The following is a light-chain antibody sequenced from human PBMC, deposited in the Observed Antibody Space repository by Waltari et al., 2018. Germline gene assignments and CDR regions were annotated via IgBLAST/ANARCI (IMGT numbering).Light chain of an antibody. Sequence: EIALTQTPAFQSVPPKEKVTIPCRASQSIGGSLHWYQQKPDQSPTLLIKYSSQSMLGVPSRFSGSGSGTAFITPINSMEAEDAAAYYCHQSGSLPYTFGQGTRLEI. V-gene: IGKV6D-21*02. CDR1: QSIGGS. CDR2: YSS. CDR3: HQSGSLPYT. J-gene: IGKJ2*01.